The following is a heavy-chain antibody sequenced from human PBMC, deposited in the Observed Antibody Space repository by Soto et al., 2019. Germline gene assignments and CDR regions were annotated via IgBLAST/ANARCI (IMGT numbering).Heavy chain of an antibody. Sequence: ASVKVSCKXSGYTFTSYYMHWVRQAPGQGLEWMGIINPSGGSTSYAQKFQGRVTMTRDTSTSTVYMELSSLRSEDTAVYYCARDRAYYDFWSGYSNYYYYYGMDVWGQGTTVTVSS. CDR3: ARDRAYYDFWSGYSNYYYYYGMDV. J-gene: IGHJ6*02. CDR2: INPSGGST. CDR1: GYTFTSYY. D-gene: IGHD3-3*01. V-gene: IGHV1-46*01.